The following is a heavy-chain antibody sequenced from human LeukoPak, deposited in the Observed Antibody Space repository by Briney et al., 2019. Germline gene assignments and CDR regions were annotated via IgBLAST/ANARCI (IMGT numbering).Heavy chain of an antibody. CDR3: ARHSPYSSSWPDY. CDR1: GDSFTSYW. D-gene: IGHD6-13*01. CDR2: IYPGDSDT. Sequence: PGESLKISCKGSGDSFTSYWIGWVPQMPGKGLEWMGIIYPGDSDTRYSPSFQGQVTISADKSISTAYLQWSSLKASNTAMYYCARHSPYSSSWPDYWGQGTLVTVSS. J-gene: IGHJ4*02. V-gene: IGHV5-51*01.